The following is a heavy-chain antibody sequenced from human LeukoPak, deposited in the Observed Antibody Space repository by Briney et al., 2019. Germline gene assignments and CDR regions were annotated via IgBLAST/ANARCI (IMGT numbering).Heavy chain of an antibody. CDR2: IYYSGST. CDR3: TRGSIAYYYMDV. J-gene: IGHJ6*03. Sequence: SETLSLTCTVSGGSISSYYWSWIRQPPGKGLEWIGNIYYSGSTNYNPSLKSRVTISVDTSKNQFSLKPSSVTAADTAVYYCTRGSIAYYYMDVWGKGTTVTISS. CDR1: GGSISSYY. D-gene: IGHD3-22*01. V-gene: IGHV4-59*01.